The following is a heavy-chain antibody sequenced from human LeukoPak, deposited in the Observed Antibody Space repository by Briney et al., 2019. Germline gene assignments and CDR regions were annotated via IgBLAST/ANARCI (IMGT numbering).Heavy chain of an antibody. D-gene: IGHD1-26*01. J-gene: IGHJ4*02. Sequence: SQTLSLTCTVSGGSISSGSYYWSWIRQPAGKGLEWIGRIYTSGSTNYNPSLKSRVTISVDTSKNQFSLKLSSVTAADTAVYYCARAPTGIVGATDYWGQGTLVTVSS. V-gene: IGHV4-61*02. CDR2: IYTSGST. CDR1: GGSISSGSYY. CDR3: ARAPTGIVGATDY.